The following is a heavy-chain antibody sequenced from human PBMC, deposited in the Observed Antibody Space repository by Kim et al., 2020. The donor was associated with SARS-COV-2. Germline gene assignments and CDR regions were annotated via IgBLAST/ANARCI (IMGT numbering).Heavy chain of an antibody. CDR1: GGSISSHY. J-gene: IGHJ5*02. V-gene: IGHV4-59*11. CDR2: IYNSGST. CDR3: ARAIAKNWVDP. Sequence: SETLSLTCIVSGGSISSHYWSWIRMPPGKGLEWIGNIYNSGSTNYNPSLKSRVTISVDTSKNQFSLKLSSLTAADTAGYYCARAIAKNWVDPWGQGTLVT. D-gene: IGHD2-2*02.